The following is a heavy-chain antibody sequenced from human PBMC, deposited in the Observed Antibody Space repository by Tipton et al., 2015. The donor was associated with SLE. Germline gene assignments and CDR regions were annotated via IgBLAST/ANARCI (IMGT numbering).Heavy chain of an antibody. CDR3: ARDPDYGGNPYFDY. Sequence: QSGAEVKKPGASVKVSCKASGYTFTGYYMHWVRQAPGQGLEWMGRINPNSGGTNYAQKFQGRVTMTRDTSISTAYMELSRLRSDDTAVYYCARDPDYGGNPYFDYWGQGTLVTVSS. CDR1: GYTFTGYY. J-gene: IGHJ4*02. V-gene: IGHV1-2*06. D-gene: IGHD4-23*01. CDR2: INPNSGGT.